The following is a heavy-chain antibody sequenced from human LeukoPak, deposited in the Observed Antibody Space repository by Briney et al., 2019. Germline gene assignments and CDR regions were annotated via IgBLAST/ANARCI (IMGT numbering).Heavy chain of an antibody. CDR1: GYTFTDYY. CDR3: ARTNVYYYASSDYYPYSDY. Sequence: GASVKVSCKASGYTFTDYYMHWVRQAPGQGLEWMGWISAYNGNTNYAQKLQDRVTMTTDTSTSTAYMELRSLRADDTAVYYCARTNVYYYASSDYYPYSDYWAQGTLVTVSS. D-gene: IGHD3-22*01. V-gene: IGHV1-18*04. CDR2: ISAYNGNT. J-gene: IGHJ4*02.